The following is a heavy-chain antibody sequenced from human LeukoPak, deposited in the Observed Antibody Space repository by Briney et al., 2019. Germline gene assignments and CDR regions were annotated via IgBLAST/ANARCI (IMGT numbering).Heavy chain of an antibody. Sequence: SSETLSLTCTVSGGSISSSSYYWGWIRQPPGKGLEWIGSIYYSGSTYYNPSLKSRVTMSVDTSKNQFSLKLSSVTAADTAVYYCARGSPGLRYSSLYFDYWGQGTLVTVSS. V-gene: IGHV4-39*07. J-gene: IGHJ4*02. CDR2: IYYSGST. CDR1: GGSISSSSYY. CDR3: ARGSPGLRYSSLYFDY. D-gene: IGHD6-6*01.